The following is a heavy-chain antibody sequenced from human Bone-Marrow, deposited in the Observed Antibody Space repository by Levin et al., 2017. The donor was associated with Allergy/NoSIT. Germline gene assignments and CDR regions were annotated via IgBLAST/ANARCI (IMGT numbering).Heavy chain of an antibody. Sequence: PGGSLRLSCAASGFTFSSYGMHWVRQAPGKGLEWVAVIWYDGSNKYYADSVKGRFTISRDNSKNTLYLQMNSLRAEDTAVYYCARGGHKGVEMATIRNYSIDIWGQGTMVTVSS. CDR3: ARGGHKGVEMATIRNYSIDI. V-gene: IGHV3-33*01. CDR1: GFTFSSYG. D-gene: IGHD5-24*01. J-gene: IGHJ3*02. CDR2: IWYDGSNK.